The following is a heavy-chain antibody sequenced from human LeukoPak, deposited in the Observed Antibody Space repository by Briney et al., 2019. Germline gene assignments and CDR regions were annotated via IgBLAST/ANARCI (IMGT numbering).Heavy chain of an antibody. D-gene: IGHD4-17*01. CDR3: ARHLGQGGYGDFDY. J-gene: IGHJ4*02. CDR2: IYYSGST. CDR1: GGSISSYY. Sequence: SETLSLTCTVSGGSISSYYWSWIRQPPGKGLEWIGYIYYSGSTNYNPSLKGRVTISVDTSKNQFSLKLSSVTAADTAVYYCARHLGQGGYGDFDYWGQGTLVTVSS. V-gene: IGHV4-59*08.